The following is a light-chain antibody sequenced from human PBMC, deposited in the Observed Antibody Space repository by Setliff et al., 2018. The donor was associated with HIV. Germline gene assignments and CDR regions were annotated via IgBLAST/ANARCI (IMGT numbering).Light chain of an antibody. CDR3: SSYTSSSTYA. V-gene: IGLV2-14*01. CDR2: EVS. CDR1: SSDVGGYNY. Sequence: QSVLTQPASVSGSPGQSITISCTGISSDVGGYNYVSWYQQHPGKAPKLMIYEVSNRPSGVSNRFSGSKSGNTASLTISGLQAEDEADYYCSSYTSSSTYAFGSGTKVTVL. J-gene: IGLJ1*01.